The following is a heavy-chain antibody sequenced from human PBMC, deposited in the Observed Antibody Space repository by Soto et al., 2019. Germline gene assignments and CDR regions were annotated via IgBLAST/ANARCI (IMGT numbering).Heavy chain of an antibody. J-gene: IGHJ5*01. CDR1: GDSISTVDYF. V-gene: IGHV4-30-4*01. D-gene: IGHD2-15*01. Sequence: SETLSLTCTVSGDSISTVDYFWAWIRQPPGQALEYIGYIYKSTTTYYNPSFESRVAISLDTSKSQFSLNVTSVTAADTAVYFCARGRYCLTGRCFPNWFDSWGQGTLVTVSS. CDR3: ARGRYCLTGRCFPNWFDS. CDR2: IYKSTTT.